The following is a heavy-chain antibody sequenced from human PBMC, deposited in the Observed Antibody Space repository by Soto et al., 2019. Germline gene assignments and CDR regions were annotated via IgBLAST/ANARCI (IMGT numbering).Heavy chain of an antibody. CDR3: AKDGNDYRIFDY. D-gene: IGHD1-1*01. Sequence: EVQLLESGGGLVQPGGSLRLSCAASGVTFSSYAMSWVRQAPGKGLEWVSAISGSGGSTYYADSVKGRFTISRDNSKNTLYRQMNSLRAEDTAVYYCAKDGNDYRIFDYWGQGTLVTVSS. CDR1: GVTFSSYA. J-gene: IGHJ4*02. V-gene: IGHV3-23*01. CDR2: ISGSGGST.